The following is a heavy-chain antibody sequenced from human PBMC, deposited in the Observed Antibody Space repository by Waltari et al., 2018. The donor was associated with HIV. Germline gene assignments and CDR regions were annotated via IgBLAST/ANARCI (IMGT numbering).Heavy chain of an antibody. CDR2: ISYGGRNK. J-gene: IGHJ4*02. CDR1: GFPFTPCT. CDR3: ARDGHFYDSRPLDY. Sequence: QLVESAGGVVQPGTSLRLPRAASGFPFTPCTIHWVRQAPGKGLEWVAIISYGGRNKYYADSVKGRFTISRDNSKNTVYLQMNSLRGEDTAVYYCARDGHFYDSRPLDYWGQGTLVTVSS. D-gene: IGHD3-22*01. V-gene: IGHV3-30*04.